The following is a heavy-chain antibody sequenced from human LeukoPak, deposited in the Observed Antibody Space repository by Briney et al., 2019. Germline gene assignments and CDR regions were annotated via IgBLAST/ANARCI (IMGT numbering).Heavy chain of an antibody. CDR1: GYIFDSYG. J-gene: IGHJ5*02. V-gene: IGHV1-18*01. CDR2: ISTYNGDT. D-gene: IGHD3-3*01. CDR3: ARDLTVFGMYSWFDP. Sequence: GASVRVSCKASGYIFDSYGMNWLRQAPGQGLEWMGWISTYNGDTKYAQKLEGRVTLTTDTSTTTTYMELRSLTPDDTAVYYCARDLTVFGMYSWFDPWGQGTLVVVS.